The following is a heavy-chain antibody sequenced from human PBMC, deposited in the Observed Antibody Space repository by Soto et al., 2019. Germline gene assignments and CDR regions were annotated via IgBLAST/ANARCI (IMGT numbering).Heavy chain of an antibody. CDR1: GYTFTSYA. Sequence: ASVKVSGKASGYTFTSYAMHWVRQAPGQRLEWMGWIDAGNGNTKYSQKSQGRVTITRDTSASTAYMELSSLRSEDTAVYYCARGELILRTYYYYGMDVWGQGTTVTVSS. J-gene: IGHJ6*02. D-gene: IGHD2-15*01. CDR3: ARGELILRTYYYYGMDV. V-gene: IGHV1-3*01. CDR2: IDAGNGNT.